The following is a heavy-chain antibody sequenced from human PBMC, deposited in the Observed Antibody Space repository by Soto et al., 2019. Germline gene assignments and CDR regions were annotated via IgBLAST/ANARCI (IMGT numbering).Heavy chain of an antibody. J-gene: IGHJ6*03. CDR2: IYYSGST. Sequence: SETLSLTCTVSGGSISSYYWSWIRQPPGKGLEWIGYIYYSGSTNYNPSLKSRVTISVDTSKNQFSLKLSSVTAADTAVYYCARHTPDSNDYGECYYYYYTVVWCKATTVTVS. CDR1: GGSISSYY. D-gene: IGHD4-17*01. V-gene: IGHV4-59*08. CDR3: ARHTPDSNDYGECYYYYYTVV.